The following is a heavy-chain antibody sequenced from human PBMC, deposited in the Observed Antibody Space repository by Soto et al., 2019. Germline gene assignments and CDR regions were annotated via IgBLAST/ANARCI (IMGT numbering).Heavy chain of an antibody. V-gene: IGHV3-74*01. Sequence: EVQLVESGGGLVQPGGSLRLSCAASGFTFSTFVMHWVRQAPGKGLVWVSRVNSDGSDTRYADSVKGRFTISRDNARNTEDLQMSSRRAEDTVVYFCLRERDGYNFWGQGTMVTDS. CDR3: LRERDGYNF. CDR1: GFTFSTFV. CDR2: VNSDGSDT. J-gene: IGHJ3*01. D-gene: IGHD5-12*01.